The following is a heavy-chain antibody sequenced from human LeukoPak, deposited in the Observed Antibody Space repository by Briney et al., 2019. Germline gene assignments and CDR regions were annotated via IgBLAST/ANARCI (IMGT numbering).Heavy chain of an antibody. J-gene: IGHJ4*02. CDR1: GGSISSGDYY. V-gene: IGHV4-30-4*01. D-gene: IGHD1-14*01. CDR2: IYYSGST. Sequence: SGTLSLTCTVSGGSISSGDYYWSWIRQPPGKGLEWIGYIYYSGSTYYNPSLKSRVTISVDTSKNQFSLKLSSVTAADTAVYYCARVKASQGIPLDYWGQGTLVTVSS. CDR3: ARVKASQGIPLDY.